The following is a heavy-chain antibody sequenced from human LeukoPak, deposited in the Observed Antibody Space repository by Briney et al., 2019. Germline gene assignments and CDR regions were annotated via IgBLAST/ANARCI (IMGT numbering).Heavy chain of an antibody. CDR2: ISAYNGNT. CDR3: ARAGYCSSTSCYEYWFDP. CDR1: GYTFTSYG. J-gene: IGHJ5*02. Sequence: ASVKVSCKASGYTFTSYGISWLRQAPSQELDWMGWISAYNGNTNYAQKLQGRVTMTTDTSTSTAYMELRSLRSDDTAVYYCARAGYCSSTSCYEYWFDPWGQGTLVTVSS. D-gene: IGHD2-2*01. V-gene: IGHV1-18*01.